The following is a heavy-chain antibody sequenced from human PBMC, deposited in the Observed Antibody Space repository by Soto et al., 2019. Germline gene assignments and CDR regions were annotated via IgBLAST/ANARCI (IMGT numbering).Heavy chain of an antibody. CDR3: ARHSRSRGSF. Sequence: EVQLVESGGDLVQPGGSLRLSCAASGFTFSSYWMTWVRQAPGKGLEWVASINDDGDKKYYLDSVKGRFTISRDNAQNSLYLQMNSLRAEDTAVVYCARHSRSRGSFWGQGTLVTVSS. V-gene: IGHV3-7*01. CDR1: GFTFSSYW. D-gene: IGHD6-19*01. J-gene: IGHJ4*02. CDR2: INDDGDKK.